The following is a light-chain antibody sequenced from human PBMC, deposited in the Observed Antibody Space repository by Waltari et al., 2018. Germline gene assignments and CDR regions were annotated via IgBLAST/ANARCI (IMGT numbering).Light chain of an antibody. CDR3: RQRSFWPPVT. Sequence: EIVLTQSPATLCLSPGERAILSCRASQNINTYLDWYQQKGGQAPRLLINDSSNRATGIPARFSGSGSGTDFSLPISSLEAEDVGVYYCRQRSFWPPVTFGQGTRVDIK. J-gene: IGKJ5*01. CDR2: DSS. V-gene: IGKV3-11*01. CDR1: QNINTY.